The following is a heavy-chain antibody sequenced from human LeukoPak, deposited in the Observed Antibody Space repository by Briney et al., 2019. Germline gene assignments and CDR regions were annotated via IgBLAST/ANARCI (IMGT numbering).Heavy chain of an antibody. J-gene: IGHJ4*02. CDR1: GFTFSTYV. Sequence: GGSLRLSRSVSGFTFSTYVMHWVRQAPGKGLEYVSAISSNGDNTYYADSVKGRFTISRDNSKNTLYLQMSSLRADDTAVYYCVRGTGYWGQGTLVTVSS. CDR2: ISSNGDNT. CDR3: VRGTGY. V-gene: IGHV3-64D*06.